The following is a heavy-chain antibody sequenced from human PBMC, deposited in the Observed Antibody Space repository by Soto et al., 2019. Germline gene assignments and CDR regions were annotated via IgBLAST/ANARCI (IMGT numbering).Heavy chain of an antibody. CDR1: GGTFSSYA. CDR2: IIPIFGTA. J-gene: IGHJ3*02. Sequence: QVQLVQSGAEVKKPGASVKVSCKASGGTFSSYAISWVRQAPGQGLEWMGGIIPIFGTANYAQKFQGRVTITADESTSTAYMELSSLRSEDTAVYYCARGLARFPTTSGSFDIWGQGTMVTVSS. D-gene: IGHD1-1*01. CDR3: ARGLARFPTTSGSFDI. V-gene: IGHV1-69*01.